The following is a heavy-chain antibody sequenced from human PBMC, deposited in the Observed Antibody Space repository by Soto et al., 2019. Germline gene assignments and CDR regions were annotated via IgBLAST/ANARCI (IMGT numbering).Heavy chain of an antibody. D-gene: IGHD2-2*01. V-gene: IGHV4-59*01. J-gene: IGHJ4*02. Sequence: VQLQESGPRLVRPSETLSLSCTGSGGSISGYYWNWIRQPPGRGLGWIGYISNTGNTNYNPSLKSRVSISVDTSNNQVSLNLRAVTAEDTALYYCARDSAVGSSKRGFEYWCQGTLVTVSS. CDR1: GGSISGYY. CDR2: ISNTGNT. CDR3: ARDSAVGSSKRGFEY.